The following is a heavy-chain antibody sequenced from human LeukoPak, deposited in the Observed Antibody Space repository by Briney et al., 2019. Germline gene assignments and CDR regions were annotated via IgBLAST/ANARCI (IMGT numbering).Heavy chain of an antibody. V-gene: IGHV3-21*01. Sequence: GGSLRLSCAASGFTFSTYSMNWVRQAPGKGLEWASSISSSSSYIYYADSVKGRFTISRDNARNSLYLQMNSLRAEDTAVYYCARDSSTVSLDYWGQGTLVTVSS. CDR3: ARDSSTVSLDY. CDR1: GFTFSTYS. D-gene: IGHD4-17*01. J-gene: IGHJ4*02. CDR2: ISSSSSYI.